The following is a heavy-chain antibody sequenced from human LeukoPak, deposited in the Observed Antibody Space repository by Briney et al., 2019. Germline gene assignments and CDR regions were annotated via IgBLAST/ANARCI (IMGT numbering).Heavy chain of an antibody. Sequence: GGSLRLSCAASGFTFSSYGMHWVRQAPGKGLEWVAFIRYDGSNKYYADSVKGRFTISRDNSKNTLYLQMNSLRAEDTAVYYCARVRCSSTSCYLNWFDPWGQGTLVTVSS. CDR1: GFTFSSYG. CDR2: IRYDGSNK. V-gene: IGHV3-30*02. CDR3: ARVRCSSTSCYLNWFDP. D-gene: IGHD2-2*01. J-gene: IGHJ5*02.